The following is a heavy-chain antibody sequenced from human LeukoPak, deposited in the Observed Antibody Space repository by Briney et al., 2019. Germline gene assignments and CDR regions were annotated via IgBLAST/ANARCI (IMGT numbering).Heavy chain of an antibody. CDR2: ISSSSSTI. CDR1: GFTFSSYS. CDR3: ARASIVGGFDY. D-gene: IGHD1-26*01. V-gene: IGHV3-48*01. Sequence: PGGSLRLSCAASGFTFSSYSMNWVRQAPGKGLEWVSYISSSSSTIYYADSVKGRFTISRDNAKNSLYLQMNSLRAEDTAVYYCARASIVGGFDYWGQGTLVTVSS. J-gene: IGHJ4*02.